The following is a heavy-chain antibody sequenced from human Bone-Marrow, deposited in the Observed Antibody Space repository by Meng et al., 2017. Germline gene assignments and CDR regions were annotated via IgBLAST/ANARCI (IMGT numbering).Heavy chain of an antibody. J-gene: IGHJ5*02. Sequence: VALQERGAGLLQPAGSLSLIGTVSGGYGSGYGRRQMRQPQRKGLEWIGEINHSGSTNYNPSLKSRVTISVNTSKNQFSLKLSSVTAADTAVYYCAKDRSSGWYFWFDPWGQG. CDR1: GGYGSGYG. D-gene: IGHD6-19*01. CDR2: INHSGST. CDR3: AKDRSSGWYFWFDP. V-gene: IGHV4-34*01.